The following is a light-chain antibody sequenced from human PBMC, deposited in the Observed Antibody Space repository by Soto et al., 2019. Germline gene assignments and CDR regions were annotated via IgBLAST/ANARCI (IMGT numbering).Light chain of an antibody. CDR2: DVS. Sequence: QSVLTQPASVSGSPGQSITISCTGTSSDVGGYNYVSWYQQHPGNAPTLMIYDVSNRPSGVSDRFSGSKSGNTASLTISGLQSEDEADYYCSSYTSSITLVVFGGGTKLTVL. CDR3: SSYTSSITLVV. CDR1: SSDVGGYNY. V-gene: IGLV2-14*01. J-gene: IGLJ2*01.